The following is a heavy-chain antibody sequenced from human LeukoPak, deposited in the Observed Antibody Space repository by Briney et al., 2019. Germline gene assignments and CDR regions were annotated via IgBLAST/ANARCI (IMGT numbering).Heavy chain of an antibody. D-gene: IGHD1-26*01. V-gene: IGHV3-23*01. CDR2: ISAGGAR. Sequence: PGGSLRLSCAASGFSFSSYAMTWVRQAPGQGLEWVSGISAGGARYDADSVRGRFTISRDNAKNTLFVQMNSLRADDTAVYYCASALGGQGGHWGQGTLVTVSS. CDR3: ASALGGQGGH. CDR1: GFSFSSYA. J-gene: IGHJ4*02.